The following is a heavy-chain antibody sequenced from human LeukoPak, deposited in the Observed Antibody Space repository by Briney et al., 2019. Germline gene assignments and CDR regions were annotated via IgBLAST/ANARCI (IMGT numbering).Heavy chain of an antibody. J-gene: IGHJ6*02. CDR2: IYYSGST. CDR1: GGSISSYY. V-gene: IGHV4-59*01. Sequence: SETLSLTCTVSGGSISSYYWSWIRQPPGKGLEWIGYIYYSGSTNYNPSLKSRVPISVDTSKNQFSLKLSSVTAADTAVYYCAVAEYYYYYGMDVWGQGTTVTVSS. CDR3: AVAEYYYYYGMDV. D-gene: IGHD5-12*01.